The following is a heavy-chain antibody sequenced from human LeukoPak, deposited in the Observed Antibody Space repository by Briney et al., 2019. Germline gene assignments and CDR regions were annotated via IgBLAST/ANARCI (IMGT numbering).Heavy chain of an antibody. CDR1: GGSISSYY. V-gene: IGHV4-59*12. Sequence: SETLSLTCTVSGGSISSYYWSWIRQPPGKGLEWIGYIYHSGSTYYNPSLKSRVTISVDRSKNQFSLKLSSVTAADTAVYYCARGMDTAMGTYYYGMDVWGQGTTVTVSS. CDR3: ARGMDTAMGTYYYGMDV. CDR2: IYHSGST. D-gene: IGHD5-18*01. J-gene: IGHJ6*02.